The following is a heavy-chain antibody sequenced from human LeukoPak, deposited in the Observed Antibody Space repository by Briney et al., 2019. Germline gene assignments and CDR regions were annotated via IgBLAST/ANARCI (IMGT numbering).Heavy chain of an antibody. CDR3: ARARGYYYGSGSYFTSSPTYFDY. Sequence: SGTLSLTCAVSGGSISSSNWWSWVRQPPGKGLEWIGEIYHSGSTNYNPSLKSRVTISVDKSKNQFSLKLSSVTAADTAVYYCARARGYYYGSGSYFTSSPTYFDYWGQGTLVTVSS. D-gene: IGHD3-10*01. V-gene: IGHV4-4*02. CDR1: GGSISSSNW. J-gene: IGHJ4*02. CDR2: IYHSGST.